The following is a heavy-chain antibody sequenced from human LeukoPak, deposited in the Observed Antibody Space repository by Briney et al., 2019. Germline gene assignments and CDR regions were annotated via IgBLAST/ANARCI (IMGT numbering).Heavy chain of an antibody. CDR1: GYTFTSYD. CDR2: MNPNSGNT. J-gene: IGHJ6*02. Sequence: ASVKVSCKASGYTFTSYDINWVRQATGQGLEWMGWMNPNSGNTGYPQKFQGRVIMTRNTSISTAYMELSSLRSEDTAVYYCAREPFLGYCSSTSCRYGMDVWGQGTTVTVSS. V-gene: IGHV1-8*01. D-gene: IGHD2-2*01. CDR3: AREPFLGYCSSTSCRYGMDV.